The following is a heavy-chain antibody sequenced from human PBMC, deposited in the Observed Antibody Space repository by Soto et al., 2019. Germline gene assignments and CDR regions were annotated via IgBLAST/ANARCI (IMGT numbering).Heavy chain of an antibody. V-gene: IGHV1-24*01. CDR3: ATQRMVYAINWFDP. Sequence: ASVKVSCKVSGYTLTELSMHWVRQAPGKGLEWMGGFDPEDGETIYAQKFQGRVTMTEDTSTDTAYMELSSLRSEDTAVYYCATQRMVYAINWFDPWGQGTLVLVSS. CDR1: GYTLTELS. CDR2: FDPEDGET. J-gene: IGHJ5*02. D-gene: IGHD2-8*01.